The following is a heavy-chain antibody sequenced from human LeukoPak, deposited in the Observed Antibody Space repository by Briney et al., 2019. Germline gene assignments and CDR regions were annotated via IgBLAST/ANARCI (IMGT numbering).Heavy chain of an antibody. V-gene: IGHV1-69*04. CDR2: IIPVLNIT. CDR3: ARDQGLTAPPPYGLDV. Sequence: ASVKVSCKTSGGTFSTSAITWVRQAPGQGLEWMGRIIPVLNITTYTQRFQGRVTITADTSTSTVYMELSSLRSEETAVYYCARDQGLTAPPPYGLDVWGQGTTVIVSS. D-gene: IGHD5-18*01. J-gene: IGHJ6*02. CDR1: GGTFSTSA.